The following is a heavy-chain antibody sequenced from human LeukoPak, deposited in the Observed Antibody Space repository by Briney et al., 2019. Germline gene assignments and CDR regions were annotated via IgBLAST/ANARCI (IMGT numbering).Heavy chain of an antibody. CDR1: GFTFSSYS. CDR3: ARDPYYYDSSGYYPFDY. CDR2: ISSSSSCI. D-gene: IGHD3-22*01. J-gene: IGHJ4*02. V-gene: IGHV3-21*01. Sequence: GGSLRLSCAASGFTFSSYSMNWVRQAPGKGLEWVSSISSSSSCIYYADSVKGRFTISRDNAKNSLYLQMNSLRAEDTAVYYCARDPYYYDSSGYYPFDYWGQGTLVTVSS.